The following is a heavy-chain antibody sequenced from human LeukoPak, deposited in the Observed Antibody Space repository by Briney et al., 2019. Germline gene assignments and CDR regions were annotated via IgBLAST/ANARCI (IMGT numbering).Heavy chain of an antibody. D-gene: IGHD6-19*01. CDR1: GDSVSSNRAV. Sequence: SQTLSLTCAISGDSVSSNRAVWNWIRQSPSRGLEWLRRTYYRSRWKTDYAVSVKGRIIINPDTSKNHFSLQLNSVTPEDTAVYFCAAEGGTAEAAFDYWGQGTHVTVSS. CDR3: AAEGGTAEAAFDY. J-gene: IGHJ4*02. CDR2: TYYRSRWKT. V-gene: IGHV6-1*01.